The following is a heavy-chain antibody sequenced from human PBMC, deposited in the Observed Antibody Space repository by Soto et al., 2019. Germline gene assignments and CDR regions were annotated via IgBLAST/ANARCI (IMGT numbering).Heavy chain of an antibody. D-gene: IGHD2-15*01. CDR1: GFTFSSYG. CDR2: IWYDGSNK. CDR3: AVVAATQNEAFDI. Sequence: QVQLVESGGGVVQPGRSLRLSCAASGFTFSSYGMHWVRQAPGKGLEWVAVIWYDGSNKYYADSVKGRFTISRDNSKNTLYLQMNSLRAEDTAVYYCAVVAATQNEAFDIWGQGTMVTVSS. V-gene: IGHV3-33*01. J-gene: IGHJ3*02.